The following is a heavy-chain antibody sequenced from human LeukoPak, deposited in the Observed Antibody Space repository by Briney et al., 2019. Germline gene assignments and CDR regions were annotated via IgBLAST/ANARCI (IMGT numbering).Heavy chain of an antibody. CDR3: TRGLGAIRGGWFDP. CDR2: ISYDGSNK. Sequence: PGGSLRLSCAASGFTFSSYDMNWVGQAPGKGLEWVAVISYDGSNKYYADSVKGRFTISRDNSKNTLYLQMTSLRPEDTAVYYCTRGLGAIRGGWFDPWGQGTLVTVSS. CDR1: GFTFSSYD. V-gene: IGHV3-30-3*01. J-gene: IGHJ5*02. D-gene: IGHD1-26*01.